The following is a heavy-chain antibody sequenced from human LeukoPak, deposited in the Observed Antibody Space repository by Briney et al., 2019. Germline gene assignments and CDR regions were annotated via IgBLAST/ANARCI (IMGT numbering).Heavy chain of an antibody. J-gene: IGHJ4*02. Sequence: SETLSLTCTVSGYSISSGYYWGWIRQPPGKGLEWIGSIYHSGSTYYNPSLKSRVTISVDTSKNQFSLKLSSVTAADTAVYYCARDGQYSSSSSYAYWGQGTLVTVSS. V-gene: IGHV4-38-2*02. CDR2: IYHSGST. CDR3: ARDGQYSSSSSYAY. D-gene: IGHD6-6*01. CDR1: GYSISSGYY.